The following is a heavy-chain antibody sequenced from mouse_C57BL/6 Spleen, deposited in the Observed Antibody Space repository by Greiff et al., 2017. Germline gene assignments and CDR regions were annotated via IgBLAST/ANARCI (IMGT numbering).Heavy chain of an antibody. J-gene: IGHJ4*01. D-gene: IGHD3-2*02. CDR3: AREGSPYAMDY. CDR2: IYPSDSET. Sequence: QVQLQQSGAELVRPGSSVKLSCKASGYTFTSYWMDWVKQRPGQGLEWIGNIYPSDSETHYNQKFKDKATLTVDKSSSTAYMQLSSLTSEDSAVYYCAREGSPYAMDYWGQGTSVTVSS. V-gene: IGHV1-61*01. CDR1: GYTFTSYW.